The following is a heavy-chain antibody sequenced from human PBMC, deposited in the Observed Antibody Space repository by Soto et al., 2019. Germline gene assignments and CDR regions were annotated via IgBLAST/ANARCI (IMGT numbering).Heavy chain of an antibody. D-gene: IGHD3-10*01. V-gene: IGHV3-23*01. Sequence: PGGSLRLSCAASGFTFSSYAMSWVRQAPGKGLEWVSAISGSGGSTYYADSVKGRFTISRDNSKNTLYLQMNSLRAEDTAVYYCEKIIIIPENWFDTWGQGTLVTVSS. J-gene: IGHJ5*02. CDR1: GFTFSSYA. CDR3: EKIIIIPENWFDT. CDR2: ISGSGGST.